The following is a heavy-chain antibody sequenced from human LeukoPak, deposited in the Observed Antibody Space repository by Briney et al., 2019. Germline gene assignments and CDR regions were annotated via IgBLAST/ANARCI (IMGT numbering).Heavy chain of an antibody. J-gene: IGHJ4*02. Sequence: GGSLRLSCAASGFTFSNYWMSWVRQAPGKGLEWVANIKQDGSEKYYVDSVKGRFTISRDNAKNSLYLQMNSLRAEDTAVYYCARDKIVGATHFDYWGQGTLVTVSS. V-gene: IGHV3-7*01. CDR3: ARDKIVGATHFDY. CDR1: GFTFSNYW. CDR2: IKQDGSEK. D-gene: IGHD1-26*01.